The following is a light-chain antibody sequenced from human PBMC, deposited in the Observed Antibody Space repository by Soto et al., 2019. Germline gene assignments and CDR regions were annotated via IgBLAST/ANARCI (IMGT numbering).Light chain of an antibody. V-gene: IGKV3-20*01. J-gene: IGKJ1*01. CDR3: SRYGSPGGT. CDR1: QSVSSSY. Sequence: EIVLTQSPGTLSLSPGERATLSCRASQSVSSSYLAWYQQKPGQAPRLLIYGASSRATGIPDRFSGSGSGKEFTPTISTLGPSDCEGYCWSRYGSPGGTLG. CDR2: GAS.